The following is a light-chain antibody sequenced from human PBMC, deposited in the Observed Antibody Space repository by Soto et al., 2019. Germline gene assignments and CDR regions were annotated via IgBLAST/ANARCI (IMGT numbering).Light chain of an antibody. V-gene: IGLV2-18*02. CDR3: SSHAGSNNYV. CDR1: SSDVGSYNR. Sequence: QSALTQPPSVSGSPGQSVTISCTGTSSDVGSYNRLSWYQQPPGTAPKLIMYEVNTRPSGVPDRFSGSKSGSTASLTISGLQAEDEADYYCSSHAGSNNYVFGTGTKLTVL. J-gene: IGLJ1*01. CDR2: EVN.